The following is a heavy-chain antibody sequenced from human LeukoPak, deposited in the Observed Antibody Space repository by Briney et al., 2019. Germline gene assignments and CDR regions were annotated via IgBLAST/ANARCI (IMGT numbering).Heavy chain of an antibody. D-gene: IGHD2-2*01. J-gene: IGHJ4*02. V-gene: IGHV3-23*01. CDR3: AKGISSTSCFDY. Sequence: GGSLRLSCADSGFTFSSYAMSWVRQAPGKGLEWVSAISGSGGSTYYTDSVKGRFTISRDNSKNTLYLQMNSLRAEDTAVYYCAKGISSTSCFDYWGQGTLVTVSS. CDR1: GFTFSSYA. CDR2: ISGSGGST.